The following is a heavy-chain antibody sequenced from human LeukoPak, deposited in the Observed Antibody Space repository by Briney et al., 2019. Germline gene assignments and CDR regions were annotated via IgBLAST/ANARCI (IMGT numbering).Heavy chain of an antibody. CDR2: LSSRSRYI. Sequence: PGGSLRLSCAASGFTFSNYAMTWVRQAPGRGLEWVSSLSSRSRYIYYADSLKGRFTISRDNAKNSLYLQMNSLRAEDTAVYYCARDRWGYSYGGDWGQGTLVTVSS. CDR3: ARDRWGYSYGGD. J-gene: IGHJ4*02. D-gene: IGHD5-18*01. CDR1: GFTFSNYA. V-gene: IGHV3-21*01.